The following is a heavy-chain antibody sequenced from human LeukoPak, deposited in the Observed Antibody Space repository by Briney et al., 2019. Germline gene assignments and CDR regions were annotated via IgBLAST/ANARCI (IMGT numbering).Heavy chain of an antibody. D-gene: IGHD6-19*01. V-gene: IGHV3-66*01. CDR2: IYSGGST. CDR1: GFTVSSNY. J-gene: IGHJ4*02. Sequence: GGSLRLSCAAAGFTVSSNYMSWVSQAPGEGLEWVSVIYSGGSTYYADSVKGRFTISRDNSKNTLYLQMNSLRAEDTAVYYCARVGYSSGARPFDYWGQGTLVTVSS. CDR3: ARVGYSSGARPFDY.